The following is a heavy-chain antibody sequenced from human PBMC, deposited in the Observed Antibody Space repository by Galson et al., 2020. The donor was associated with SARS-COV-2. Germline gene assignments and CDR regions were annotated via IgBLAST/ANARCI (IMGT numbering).Heavy chain of an antibody. CDR2: IYYSGST. J-gene: IGHJ4*02. D-gene: IGHD3-3*01. CDR3: ARDGYYDFWSGTPLDY. V-gene: IGHV4-39*07. CDR1: GGSISSSSYY. Sequence: SETLSLTCTVSGGSISSSSYYWGWIRQPPGKGLEWIGSIYYSGSTYYNPSLKSRVTISVDTSKNQFSLKLSSVTAADTAVYYCARDGYYDFWSGTPLDYWGQGTLVTVSS.